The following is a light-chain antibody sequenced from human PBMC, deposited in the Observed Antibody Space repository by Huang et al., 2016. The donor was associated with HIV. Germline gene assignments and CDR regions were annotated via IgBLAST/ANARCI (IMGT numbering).Light chain of an antibody. CDR2: KVS. J-gene: IGKJ4*01. CDR1: QSLVHSDGNTY. CDR3: MQGTHWPLT. Sequence: DVVMTQSPLSLPVTLGQPASISCRSSQSLVHSDGNTYLNWFHQRPGQSPRRLIYKVSSRDSGVPERFSGSGSGTDFTLKISRVEAEDVGVYYCMQGTHWPLTFGGGTKVEIK. V-gene: IGKV2-30*02.